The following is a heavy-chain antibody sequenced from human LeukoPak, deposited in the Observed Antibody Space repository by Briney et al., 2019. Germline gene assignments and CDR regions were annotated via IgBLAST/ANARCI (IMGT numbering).Heavy chain of an antibody. V-gene: IGHV4-4*07. CDR3: ARDRQGVPAAMSRNWFDP. J-gene: IGHJ5*02. Sequence: PSETLSLTCTASGGSISNYYWSWIRQPAGKGLEWIGRIYTRGSTNYNPSLKSRVTISVDKSKNQFSLKLSSVTAADTAVYYCARDRQGVPAAMSRNWFDPWGQGTLVTVSS. CDR2: IYTRGST. D-gene: IGHD2-2*01. CDR1: GGSISNYY.